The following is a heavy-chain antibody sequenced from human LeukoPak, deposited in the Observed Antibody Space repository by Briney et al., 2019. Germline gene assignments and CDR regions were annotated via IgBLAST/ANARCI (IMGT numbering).Heavy chain of an antibody. CDR2: IYYSGST. CDR3: ARTDIVVVPAATAFLGYYYYMDV. Sequence: SSETLSLTCTVSGGSISSYYCSWIRQPPGKGLEWIGYIYYSGSTNYNPSLKSRVTISVDTSKNQFSLKLSSVTAADTAVYYCARTDIVVVPAATAFLGYYYYMDVWGKGTTVTVSS. V-gene: IGHV4-59*01. CDR1: GGSISSYY. D-gene: IGHD2-2*01. J-gene: IGHJ6*03.